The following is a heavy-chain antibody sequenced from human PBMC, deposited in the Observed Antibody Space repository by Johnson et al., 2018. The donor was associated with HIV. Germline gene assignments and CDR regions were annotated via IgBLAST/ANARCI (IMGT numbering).Heavy chain of an antibody. CDR2: IWYDGSNK. CDR3: AREGLNCRGGYCYVAAFDI. V-gene: IGHV3-33*01. D-gene: IGHD2-15*01. CDR1: GFTFSSYG. J-gene: IGHJ3*02. Sequence: QVQLVESGGGVVQPGRSLRLSCAASGFTFSSYGMHWVRQAPGKGLEWVAVIWYDGSNKYYADSVKGRFTISRDNAMQTLYLQMNNLRVEDTAVSYCAREGLNCRGGYCYVAAFDIWAQGTKVTVSS.